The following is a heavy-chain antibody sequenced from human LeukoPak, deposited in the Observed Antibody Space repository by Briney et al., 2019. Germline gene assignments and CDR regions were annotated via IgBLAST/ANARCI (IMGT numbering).Heavy chain of an antibody. V-gene: IGHV4-34*01. CDR2: INHSGST. CDR3: AREPYYDFWSGYFDY. J-gene: IGHJ4*02. Sequence: SETLSPTCAVYGGSFSGYYWSWIRQPPGKGLEWIGEINHSGSTNYNPSLKSRVTISLDTSRNQFSLKLSSVTAADTAVYYCAREPYYDFWSGYFDYWGQGTLVTVSS. CDR1: GGSFSGYY. D-gene: IGHD3-3*01.